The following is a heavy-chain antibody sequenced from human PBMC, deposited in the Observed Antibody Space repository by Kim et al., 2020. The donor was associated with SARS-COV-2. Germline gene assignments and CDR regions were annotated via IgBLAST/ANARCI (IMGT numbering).Heavy chain of an antibody. V-gene: IGHV3-30*01. J-gene: IGHJ4*02. CDR3: AREGQQLVGGFSFDY. Sequence: DSVKGRFTISRDNSKNTLYLQMNSLRAEDTAVYYCAREGQQLVGGFSFDYWGQGTLVTVSS. D-gene: IGHD6-13*01.